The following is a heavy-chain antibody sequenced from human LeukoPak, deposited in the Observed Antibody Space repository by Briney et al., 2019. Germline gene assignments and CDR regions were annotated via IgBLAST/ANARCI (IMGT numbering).Heavy chain of an antibody. V-gene: IGHV1-8*01. CDR2: MNPNSGNT. J-gene: IGHJ4*02. Sequence: GASVKVSCKASGYTFASYDINWVRQATGQGLEWMGWMNPNSGNTGYAQKFQGRVTMTRNTSISTAYMELSSLRSEDTAVYYCARDREVVPAAFDYWGQGTLVTVSS. CDR1: GYTFASYD. CDR3: ARDREVVPAAFDY. D-gene: IGHD2-2*01.